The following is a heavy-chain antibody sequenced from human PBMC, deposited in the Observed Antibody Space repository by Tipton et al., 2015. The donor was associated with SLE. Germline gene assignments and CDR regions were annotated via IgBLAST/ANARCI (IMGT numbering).Heavy chain of an antibody. V-gene: IGHV1-18*01. CDR1: GYTFSSFG. CDR3: ARGPFLTGCYPVFGY. D-gene: IGHD3-9*01. CDR2: ISAHNGNT. J-gene: IGHJ4*02. Sequence: QVQLVQSGAEVKKPGSSVKVSCKASGYTFSSFGISWVRQAPGQGLEWMGWISAHNGNTNYAQRLQGRVTMSTDTSTSTAYMELRGQRSDDTAVYYCARGPFLTGCYPVFGYWGQGALVTVSS.